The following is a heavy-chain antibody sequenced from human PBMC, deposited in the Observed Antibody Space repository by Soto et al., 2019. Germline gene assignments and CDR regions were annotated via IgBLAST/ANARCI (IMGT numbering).Heavy chain of an antibody. CDR1: GFTFRGYG. Sequence: PGGSLRLSCAACGFTFRGYGMHWVRQAPGRGLEWVALISYDGSIKYYADSVRGRFTISRDNSKNTLYLQMNSLRAEDTAVYYCANSEYSRYKNIDVWGQGTTVTVSS. CDR2: ISYDGSIK. CDR3: ANSEYSRYKNIDV. V-gene: IGHV3-30*18. D-gene: IGHD5-18*01. J-gene: IGHJ6*02.